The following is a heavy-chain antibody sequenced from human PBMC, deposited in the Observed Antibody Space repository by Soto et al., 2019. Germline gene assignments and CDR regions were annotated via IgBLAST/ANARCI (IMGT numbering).Heavy chain of an antibody. CDR3: ARGGSLLFGGINYYYYYMDV. CDR1: GYTFTSYD. D-gene: IGHD3-10*01. J-gene: IGHJ6*03. CDR2: MNPNSGNT. Sequence: ASVKVSCKASGYTFTSYDINWVRQATGQGLEWMGWMNPNSGNTGYAQKFQGRVTMTRNTSISTAYMELSSLRSEDTAVYYCARGGSLLFGGINYYYYYMDVWGKGTTVTVSS. V-gene: IGHV1-8*01.